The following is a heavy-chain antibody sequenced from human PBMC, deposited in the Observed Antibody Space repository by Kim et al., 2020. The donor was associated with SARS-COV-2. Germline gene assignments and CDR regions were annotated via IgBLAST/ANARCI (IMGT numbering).Heavy chain of an antibody. Sequence: NDNPSLKSRVTISVDTSKNQFSLKLSSVTAADTAVYYCARLDSVVANFDYWGQGTLVTVSS. J-gene: IGHJ4*02. V-gene: IGHV4-61*07. D-gene: IGHD2-15*01. CDR3: ARLDSVVANFDY.